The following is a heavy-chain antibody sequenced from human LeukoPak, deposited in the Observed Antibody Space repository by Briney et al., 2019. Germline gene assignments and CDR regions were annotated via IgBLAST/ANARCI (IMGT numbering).Heavy chain of an antibody. CDR2: IYYSGST. Sequence: PSGTLSLACTVSGGSISSTNWYNWVRQPPGKGLEWIGYIYYSGSTNYNPSLKSRVTISVDTSKNQFSLKLSSVTAADTAVYYCASRKLGNDYWGQGTLVTVSS. CDR1: GGSISSTN. V-gene: IGHV4-4*02. J-gene: IGHJ4*02. CDR3: ASRKLGNDY. D-gene: IGHD7-27*01.